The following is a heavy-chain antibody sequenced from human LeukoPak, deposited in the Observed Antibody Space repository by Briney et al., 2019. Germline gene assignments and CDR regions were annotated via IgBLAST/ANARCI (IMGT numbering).Heavy chain of an antibody. V-gene: IGHV3-21*01. Sequence: GGSLRLSCAASGFTFSTYNMNWVRQAPGKGLEWVSSISSSNYIYYADSVKGRFTISRDNAKNSLYLQTDSLRAEDTDVYYCARDVGASAPDAFDIWGQGTMVTVSS. CDR3: ARDVGASAPDAFDI. J-gene: IGHJ3*02. CDR2: ISSSNYI. D-gene: IGHD1-26*01. CDR1: GFTFSTYN.